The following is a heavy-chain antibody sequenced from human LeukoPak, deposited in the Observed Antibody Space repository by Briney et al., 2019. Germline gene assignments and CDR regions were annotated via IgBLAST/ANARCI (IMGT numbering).Heavy chain of an antibody. CDR3: ARDSRHFDWGPGY. V-gene: IGHV3-30-3*01. D-gene: IGHD3-9*01. Sequence: GGSLRLSCAASGFTFSSYAMHWVHQAPGKGLEWVAVISYDGSNKYYADSVKGRFTISRDNSKNTLYLQMNSLRAEDTAVYYCARDSRHFDWGPGYWGQGTLVTVSS. CDR1: GFTFSSYA. CDR2: ISYDGSNK. J-gene: IGHJ4*02.